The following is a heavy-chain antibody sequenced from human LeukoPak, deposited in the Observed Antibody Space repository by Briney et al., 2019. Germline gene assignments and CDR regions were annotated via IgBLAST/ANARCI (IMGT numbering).Heavy chain of an antibody. CDR3: ARGGWNKFDY. J-gene: IGHJ4*02. V-gene: IGHV4-61*02. Sequence: SETLSLTCTVSGGSISSTSYYWSWIRQPAGKGLEWIGRIYTSGSTSYNPSLKSRVTISVDTSKNQFSLKLSSVTAADTAVYYCARGGWNKFDYWGQGTLVTVSS. D-gene: IGHD3-22*01. CDR1: GGSISSTSYY. CDR2: IYTSGST.